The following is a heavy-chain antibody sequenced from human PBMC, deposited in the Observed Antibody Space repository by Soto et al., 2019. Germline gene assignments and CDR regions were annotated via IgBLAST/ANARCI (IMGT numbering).Heavy chain of an antibody. CDR1: GGSISSSSYY. V-gene: IGHV4-39*01. CDR2: IYYSGST. CDR3: ARRPAYDILTGYYPYYFDY. Sequence: SETLSLTCTVSGGSISSSSYYWGWIRQPPGQGLEWIGSIYYSGSTYYNPSLNSRVTISVDTSKNQFSLKLSSVTAADTAVYYCARRPAYDILTGYYPYYFDYWGQGTLVTVSS. J-gene: IGHJ4*02. D-gene: IGHD3-9*01.